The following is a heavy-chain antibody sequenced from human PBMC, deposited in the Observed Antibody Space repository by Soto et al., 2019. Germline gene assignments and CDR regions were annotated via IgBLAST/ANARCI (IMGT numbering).Heavy chain of an antibody. CDR1: GYSFTSYW. D-gene: IGHD6-13*01. CDR2: IDPSDSYT. V-gene: IGHV5-10-1*01. Sequence: GESLKISCKGSGYSFTSYWISWVRQMPGKGLEWMGRIDPSDSYTNYSPSFQGHVTISADKSISTAYLQWSSLKASDTAMYYCASPGIAAAGTHYGMDVWGQGTKVTVSS. J-gene: IGHJ6*02. CDR3: ASPGIAAAGTHYGMDV.